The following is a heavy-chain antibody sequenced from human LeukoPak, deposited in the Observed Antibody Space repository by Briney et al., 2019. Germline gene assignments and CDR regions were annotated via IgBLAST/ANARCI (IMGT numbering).Heavy chain of an antibody. J-gene: IGHJ4*02. Sequence: ASVKVSCKTSGYTFNTHGISWVRQAPGQGLEWMGWISAHNDDTYYAQKLQGRVTMTTDTSTTTVYMELRSLRSDDTAVYYCARDLYYYGSGGDYWGQGTLVTVSS. CDR1: GYTFNTHG. CDR2: ISAHNDDT. V-gene: IGHV1-18*01. D-gene: IGHD3-10*01. CDR3: ARDLYYYGSGGDY.